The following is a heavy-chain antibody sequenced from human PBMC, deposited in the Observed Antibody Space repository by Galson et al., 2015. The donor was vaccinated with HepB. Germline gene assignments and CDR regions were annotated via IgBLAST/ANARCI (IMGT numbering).Heavy chain of an antibody. CDR1: GGSITSYS. CDR3: ARDLGTSGWYYYFDY. Sequence: SETLSLTCTVSGGSITSYSWSWIRQPAGKGLGWIGRMYTSGSTSYNPSLKSRITMSVDTSKNQVSLKVSSVTAADTAVYYCARDLGTSGWYYYFDYWGQGTLVTVSS. CDR2: MYTSGST. V-gene: IGHV4-4*07. J-gene: IGHJ4*02. D-gene: IGHD6-19*01.